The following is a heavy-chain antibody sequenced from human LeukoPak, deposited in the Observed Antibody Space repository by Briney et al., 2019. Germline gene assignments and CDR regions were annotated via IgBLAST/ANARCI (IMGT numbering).Heavy chain of an antibody. CDR1: GYTFTSYY. CDR3: AREASTTMVTLFSVY. D-gene: IGHD5-18*01. Sequence: ASVKVSCKASGYTFTSYYMHWVRQAPGQGLEWMGIINPGGGSTNYAQKFQGRVTMTRDTSTSTVYMELSSLRSEDTAVYYCAREASTTMVTLFSVYWGQGTLVTVSS. V-gene: IGHV1-46*01. CDR2: INPGGGST. J-gene: IGHJ4*02.